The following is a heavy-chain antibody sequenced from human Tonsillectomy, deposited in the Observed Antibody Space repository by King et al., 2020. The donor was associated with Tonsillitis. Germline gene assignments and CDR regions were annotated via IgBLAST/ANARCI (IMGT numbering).Heavy chain of an antibody. CDR1: GGSISSYY. CDR3: ARETVRDYYFDY. D-gene: IGHD4-11*01. V-gene: IGHV4-59*01. Sequence: QLQESGPGLVKPSETLSLTCTVSGGSISSYYWSWIRQPPGKGLEWVWYIYYSGGTNYNPSLKSRVTISVDTSKNQFSLKLSSVTAADTAVYYCARETVRDYYFDYWGQGTLVTVSS. J-gene: IGHJ4*02. CDR2: IYYSGGT.